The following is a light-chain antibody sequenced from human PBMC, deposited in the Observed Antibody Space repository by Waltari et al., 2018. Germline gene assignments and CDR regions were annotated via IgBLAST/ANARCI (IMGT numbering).Light chain of an antibody. J-gene: IGLJ1*01. CDR3: SSYTTSGTLV. V-gene: IGLV2-14*01. CDR2: GVN. Sequence: QSAPTQPASVSGSPGQSITISCTGTSSDVGGYDFVSWHQQYPGKAPNVMIYGVNNRPSGVSNRFSGYKSCNTASLIISGLQAADEADYYCSSYTTSGTLVFGTGTKVTVL. CDR1: SSDVGGYDF.